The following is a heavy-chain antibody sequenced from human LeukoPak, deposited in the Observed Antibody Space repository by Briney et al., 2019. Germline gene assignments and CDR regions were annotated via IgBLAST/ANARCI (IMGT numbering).Heavy chain of an antibody. CDR3: VRDARYCPDS. J-gene: IGHJ5*02. Sequence: GGSLRLPCAASGFSFSSYWMHWVRQAPGKGLVWVSRIISDGSSASYADSVKGRFTISRDNAKNTLYLQMNSLRVEDTAVYYCVRDARYCPDSWGQGTLVTVSS. CDR1: GFSFSSYW. V-gene: IGHV3-74*01. CDR2: IISDGSSA. D-gene: IGHD2-8*02.